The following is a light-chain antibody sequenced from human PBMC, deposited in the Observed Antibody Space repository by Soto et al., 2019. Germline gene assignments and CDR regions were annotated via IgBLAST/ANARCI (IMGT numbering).Light chain of an antibody. Sequence: DIQMTQSPSSLSASVGDRVTITCRASQAINSYLAWYQQKPGKVPTLLISAASTLQSGVPSRFSGSGSGTDFTLTISILQPEDVATYYCQKFNAVPTFGGGTKVEI. J-gene: IGKJ4*01. CDR3: QKFNAVPT. V-gene: IGKV1-27*01. CDR2: AAS. CDR1: QAINSY.